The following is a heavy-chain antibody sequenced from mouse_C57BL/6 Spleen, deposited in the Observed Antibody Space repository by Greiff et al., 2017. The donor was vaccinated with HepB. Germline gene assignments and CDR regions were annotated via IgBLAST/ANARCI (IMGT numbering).Heavy chain of an antibody. CDR3: ARQLRPYWYFDV. D-gene: IGHD3-2*02. V-gene: IGHV5-4*03. J-gene: IGHJ1*03. CDR1: GFTFSSYA. CDR2: ISDGGSYT. Sequence: EVNVVESGGGLVKPGGSLKLSCAASGFTFSSYAMSWVRQTPEKRLEWVATISDGGSYTYYPDNVKGRFTISRDNAKNNLYLQMSHLKSEDTAMYYCARQLRPYWYFDVWGTGTTVTVSS.